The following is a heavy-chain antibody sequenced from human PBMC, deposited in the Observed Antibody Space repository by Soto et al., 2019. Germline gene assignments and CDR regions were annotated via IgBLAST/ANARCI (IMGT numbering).Heavy chain of an antibody. J-gene: IGHJ2*01. CDR3: ARAPYYYDSGGMLPTDPHCYFDL. D-gene: IGHD3-22*01. Sequence: QVQLVQSGAEVKKPGSSVKVSCKASGGTFSSYAISWVRQSPGQGLEWMGGIIPIFGTANYAQKFQGIVTITVDESTSTAYMELSSMRSEDTAVYYCARAPYYYDSGGMLPTDPHCYFDLWGRGTLVTVSS. CDR2: IIPIFGTA. V-gene: IGHV1-69*12. CDR1: GGTFSSYA.